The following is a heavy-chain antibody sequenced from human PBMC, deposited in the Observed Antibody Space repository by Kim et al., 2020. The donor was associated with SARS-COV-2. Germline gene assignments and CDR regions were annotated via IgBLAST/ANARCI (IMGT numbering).Heavy chain of an antibody. D-gene: IGHD2-8*01. Sequence: ASVKVSCKTSGYILTGSYIHWVRQAPGQGFEWMGWIAPHSGDRNFAQRFQDRFTMTTDTSISTAYMELSRLRSDDTAVYYCMTYCTSDVGSRDFDSWGQGTPITVSS. CDR2: IAPHSGDR. CDR3: MTYCTSDVGSRDFDS. J-gene: IGHJ5*01. CDR1: GYILTGSY. V-gene: IGHV1-2*02.